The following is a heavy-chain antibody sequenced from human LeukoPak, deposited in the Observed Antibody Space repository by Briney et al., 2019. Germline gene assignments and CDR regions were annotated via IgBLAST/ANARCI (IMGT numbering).Heavy chain of an antibody. J-gene: IGHJ6*03. CDR1: DDSITMYY. D-gene: IGHD3-10*01. CDR3: ARETYYYGSGSYYNNYRVSYMDV. Sequence: PSETLSLTCSVSDDSITMYYWTWIRQPPGKGLEWIGYIYYSGSTNYNPSLKSRVTISVDTSKNQFSLKLSSVTAADTAVYYCARETYYYGSGSYYNNYRVSYMDVWGKGTTVTVSS. CDR2: IYYSGST. V-gene: IGHV4-59*01.